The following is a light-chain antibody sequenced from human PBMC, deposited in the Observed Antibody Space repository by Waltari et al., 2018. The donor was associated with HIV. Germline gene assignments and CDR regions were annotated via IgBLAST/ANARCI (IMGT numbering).Light chain of an antibody. CDR1: SSAVGGYNY. CDR3: SSYAGSNNLV. V-gene: IGLV2-8*01. Sequence: QSALTQPPSASGSPGRSVTISCTGTSSAVGGYNYVSWYEQHPGKAPKLMIYEVSKRPSGVPDRFSGSKSGNTASLTVSGLQAEDEADYYCSSYAGSNNLVFGGGTKLTVL. CDR2: EVS. J-gene: IGLJ3*02.